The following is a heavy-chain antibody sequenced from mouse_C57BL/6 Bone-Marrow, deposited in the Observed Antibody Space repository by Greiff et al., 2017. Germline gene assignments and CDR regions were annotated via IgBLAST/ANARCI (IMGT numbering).Heavy chain of an antibody. J-gene: IGHJ1*03. CDR2: IYPRGGST. CDR3: ARLEFDGSSRDWYFDV. CDR1: GYTFTSYD. D-gene: IGHD1-1*01. Sequence: VQLQESGPELVKPGASVKLSCKASGYTFTSYDIHWVKQRPGQGLEWIGWIYPRGGSTKYNEKFKGKATLTVDTSSSTACMQLNSLTSEDSADYCCARLEFDGSSRDWYFDVWGTGTTVTVSS. V-gene: IGHV1-85*01.